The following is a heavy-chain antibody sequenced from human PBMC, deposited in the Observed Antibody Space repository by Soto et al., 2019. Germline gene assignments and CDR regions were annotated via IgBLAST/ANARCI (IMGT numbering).Heavy chain of an antibody. Sequence: SETLSLTCAVCGGSFSGYYWSWIRQPPGKGLEWIGEINHSGSTNYNPSLKSRVTISVDTSKNQFSLKLSSVTAADTAVYYCARGLAKYYYYGMDVWGQGTTVTVSS. J-gene: IGHJ6*02. V-gene: IGHV4-34*01. CDR1: GGSFSGYY. CDR3: ARGLAKYYYYGMDV. D-gene: IGHD5-12*01. CDR2: INHSGST.